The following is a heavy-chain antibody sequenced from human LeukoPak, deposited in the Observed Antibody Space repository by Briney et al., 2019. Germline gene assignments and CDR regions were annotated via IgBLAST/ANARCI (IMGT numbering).Heavy chain of an antibody. CDR3: AMSDASGNDY. V-gene: IGHV4-59*01. J-gene: IGHJ4*02. CDR2: IYYSGST. CDR1: GGSISSYY. Sequence: AEPLSLTGTVLGGSISSYYSSWIRQPPGKGRDWIGYIYYSGSTNYNPSLKSRVTISVDTSKNQFSLNLSAVTAPDTPVYSSAMSDASGNDYWGQGTLVTVSS. D-gene: IGHD6-19*01.